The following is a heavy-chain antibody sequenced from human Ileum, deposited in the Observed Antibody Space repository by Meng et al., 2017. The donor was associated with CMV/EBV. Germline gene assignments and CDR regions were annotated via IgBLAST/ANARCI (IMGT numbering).Heavy chain of an antibody. CDR2: IKSKTDGGTT. Sequence: CAACVFTFSNAWLTWVRQAPGKGLEWVGRIKSKTDGGTTDYAAPVKGRFTISRDDSKNTLYLQMNSLKTEDTAVYYCTTVGHYSRSVYWGQGTLVTVSS. CDR3: TTVGHYSRSVY. V-gene: IGHV3-15*07. CDR1: VFTFSNAW. J-gene: IGHJ4*02. D-gene: IGHD1-14*01.